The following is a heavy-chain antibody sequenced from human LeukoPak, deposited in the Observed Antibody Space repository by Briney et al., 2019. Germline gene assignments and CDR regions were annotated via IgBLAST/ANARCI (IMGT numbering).Heavy chain of an antibody. CDR3: SGEGVGATGDYYFAY. D-gene: IGHD1-26*01. CDR2: IYSGGST. J-gene: IGHJ4*02. V-gene: IGHV3-53*01. CDR1: GFTLSSNY. Sequence: GGSLRLSCAASGFTLSSNYMSWVGQGPGKGLEWVSVIYSGGSTYYTDSVTGRCTISRDNNKNTRDLRLKSRKAEDTAGYYYSGEGVGATGDYYFAYWGQGTLVTVSS.